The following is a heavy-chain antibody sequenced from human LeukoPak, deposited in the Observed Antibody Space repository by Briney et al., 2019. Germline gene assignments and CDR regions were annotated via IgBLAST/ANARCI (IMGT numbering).Heavy chain of an antibody. CDR3: ARQIPGPDYYYYGMDV. D-gene: IGHD2-21*01. Sequence: KTSETLSLTCTVSGGSISSYYWSWIRQPPGKGPEWIGYIYYSGSTNYNPSLKGRVTISVDTSKNQFSLKLSSVTAADTAVYYCARQIPGPDYYYYGMDVWGQGTTVTVSS. CDR1: GGSISSYY. J-gene: IGHJ6*02. CDR2: IYYSGST. V-gene: IGHV4-59*08.